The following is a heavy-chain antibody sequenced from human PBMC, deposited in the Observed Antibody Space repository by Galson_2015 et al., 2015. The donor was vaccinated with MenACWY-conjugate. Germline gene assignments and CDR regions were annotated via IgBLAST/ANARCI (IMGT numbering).Heavy chain of an antibody. V-gene: IGHV5-51*01. D-gene: IGHD1-26*01. CDR2: ISPSDSRI. CDR3: ARHPPGGRGLDV. J-gene: IGHJ6*02. Sequence: QSGAEVKKPGESLKISFTASGYNFITYWIGWVRQVPGEGLEWVGLISPSDSRIRYSPAFEGRVTISADSAITTAYLQRNNLQASDTAMYYCARHPPGGRGLDVWGQGTTVTVSS. CDR1: GYNFITYW.